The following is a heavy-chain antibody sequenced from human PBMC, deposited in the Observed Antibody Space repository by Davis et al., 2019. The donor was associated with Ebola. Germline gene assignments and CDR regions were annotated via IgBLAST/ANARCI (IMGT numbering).Heavy chain of an antibody. Sequence: GESLKISCAASGFTFSSYWMSWVRQAPGKGLELVANIKQDGSEKYYVDSVKGRFTISRDNAKSSLYLQMNSLRAEDTAVYYCARGRSSNGSPFLGYWGQGTLVTVSS. J-gene: IGHJ4*02. V-gene: IGHV3-7*01. CDR3: ARGRSSNGSPFLGY. CDR1: GFTFSSYW. D-gene: IGHD3-3*01. CDR2: IKQDGSEK.